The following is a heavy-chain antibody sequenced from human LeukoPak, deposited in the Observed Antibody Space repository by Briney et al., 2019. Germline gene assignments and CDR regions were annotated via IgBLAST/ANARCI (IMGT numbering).Heavy chain of an antibody. J-gene: IGHJ4*02. D-gene: IGHD3-16*02. Sequence: ASVTVSCKASGYTFTSYGISWVRQAPGQGLEWMGSINTYNGNTKYVQNLQGRVTMTTDTSTNTAYMELRSLRSGDTAVYYCARDQHDHVWGSYRPYFDYWGQGTLVTVSS. CDR2: INTYNGNT. CDR3: ARDQHDHVWGSYRPYFDY. CDR1: GYTFTSYG. V-gene: IGHV1-18*01.